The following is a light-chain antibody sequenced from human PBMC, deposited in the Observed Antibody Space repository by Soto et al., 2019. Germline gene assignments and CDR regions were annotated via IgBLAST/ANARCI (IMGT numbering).Light chain of an antibody. CDR1: QSVSSY. CDR2: DAS. CDR3: QQRSNWPPYT. J-gene: IGKJ2*01. V-gene: IGKV3-11*01. Sequence: EIVLTQSPATLSLSPGERATLSCRASQSVSSYLAWYQQQPGQAPRLLIYDASNRATGIPAKFSGSRSATAFTLTISSLEPEDYAVYYCQQRSNWPPYTFGQGTKLEIK.